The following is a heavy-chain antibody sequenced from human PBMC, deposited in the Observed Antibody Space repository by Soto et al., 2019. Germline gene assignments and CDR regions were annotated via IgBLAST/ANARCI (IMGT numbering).Heavy chain of an antibody. D-gene: IGHD3-22*01. CDR1: GGSISSGGYS. J-gene: IGHJ4*02. CDR2: IYHSGST. CDR3: ASNIDYYDSSGYFDY. V-gene: IGHV4-30-2*01. Sequence: QLQLQESGSGLVKPSQTLSLTCAVSGGSISSGGYSWSWIRQPPGKGLEWIGYIYHSGSTYYNPPLKSLFTISVDRSKNQFSLKLSSVTAADTAVYYWASNIDYYDSSGYFDYWGQGTLVTVSS.